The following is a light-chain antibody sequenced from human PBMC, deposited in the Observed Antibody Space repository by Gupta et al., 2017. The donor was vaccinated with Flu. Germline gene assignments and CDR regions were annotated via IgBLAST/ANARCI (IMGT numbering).Light chain of an antibody. CDR3: LHDYNYPLT. CDR1: QDIRNT. Sequence: AFQMTQSPSSLSASVGDRVTITCRASQDIRNTLGWYQQKPGKAPKLLMYHVSTLQSGVPSRFSGSGSGTDFTLTISSLQPEDLATYYCLHDYNYPLTFGGGTKVEIK. CDR2: HVS. V-gene: IGKV1-6*01. J-gene: IGKJ4*01.